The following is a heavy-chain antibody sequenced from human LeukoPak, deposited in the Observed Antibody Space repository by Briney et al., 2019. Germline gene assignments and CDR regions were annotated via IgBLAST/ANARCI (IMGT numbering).Heavy chain of an antibody. V-gene: IGHV3-23*01. J-gene: IGHJ4*02. CDR3: AKKLGMSVAGSPFFFDY. CDR1: GFTFSSYA. CDR2: ISGSGSGT. Sequence: PGGSLRLSCAASGFTFSSYAMNWVHQAPGRGLEWVSTISGSGSGTYYADSVKGRFTISRDNSKNTLYLQMSSLRADDTAVYYCAKKLGMSVAGSPFFFDYWGQGTLVTVSS. D-gene: IGHD6-19*01.